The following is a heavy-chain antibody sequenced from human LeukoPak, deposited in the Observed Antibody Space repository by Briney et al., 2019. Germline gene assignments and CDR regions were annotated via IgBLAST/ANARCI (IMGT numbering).Heavy chain of an antibody. J-gene: IGHJ4*02. CDR2: ISSSSSYI. V-gene: IGHV3-21*01. CDR1: GFTFSSYS. CDR3: ARSSLYLGGSQLDY. Sequence: PGGSLRLSCAASGFTFSSYSMNWVRQAPGKGLEWVSSISSSSSYIYYADSVKGRFTISRDNAKNSLYLQMNSLRAEDTAVYYCARSSLYLGGSQLDYWGQGTLVTVSS. D-gene: IGHD1-26*01.